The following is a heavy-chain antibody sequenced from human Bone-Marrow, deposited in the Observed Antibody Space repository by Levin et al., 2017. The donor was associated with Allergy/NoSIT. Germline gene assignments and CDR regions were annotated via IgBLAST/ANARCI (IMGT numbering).Heavy chain of an antibody. Sequence: SETLSLTCTVSGDSIRSGNDYWSWIRQHPGKGLEWIGSIYYTGSTYYNPSLKSRATISVDTSKNQFSLSLRSVTTADTAVYYCARMKEGQLLKGNWLDPWGQGTLVTVSS. CDR2: IYYTGST. J-gene: IGHJ5*02. CDR1: GDSIRSGNDY. D-gene: IGHD4-23*01. V-gene: IGHV4-31*03. CDR3: ARMKEGQLLKGNWLDP.